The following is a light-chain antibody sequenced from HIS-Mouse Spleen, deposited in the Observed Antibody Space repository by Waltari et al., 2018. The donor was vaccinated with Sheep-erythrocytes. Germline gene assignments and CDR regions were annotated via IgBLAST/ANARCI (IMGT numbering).Light chain of an antibody. CDR2: EAS. CDR3: QQRSNWYT. Sequence: EIVLTQSPATLSLSPGERATLSCRASQSVSSYLAWYQQKPGQAPRLLIYEASNRPTGIPARFSGSGSGTDFTLTISSLEPEDFAVYYCQQRSNWYTFGGGTKVEIK. V-gene: IGKV3-11*01. J-gene: IGKJ4*01. CDR1: QSVSSY.